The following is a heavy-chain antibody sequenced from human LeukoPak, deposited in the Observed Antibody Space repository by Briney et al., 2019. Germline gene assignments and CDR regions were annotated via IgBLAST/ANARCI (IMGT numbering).Heavy chain of an antibody. Sequence: GGSLRLSCAASGFTFSINDMHWVRQPTGKGLEWVSGIDSAGTTNYPGSAKGRLTISRENAKNSLYLQMNNLRAEDTAVYYCARGWGQGLKATFSYWGQGTLVTVSS. CDR3: ARGWGQGLKATFSY. J-gene: IGHJ4*02. CDR1: GFTFSIND. CDR2: IDSAGTT. V-gene: IGHV3-13*04. D-gene: IGHD3-16*01.